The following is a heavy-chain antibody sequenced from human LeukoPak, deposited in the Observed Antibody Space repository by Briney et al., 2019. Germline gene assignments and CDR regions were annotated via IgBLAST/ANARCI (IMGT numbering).Heavy chain of an antibody. CDR1: GGSTSSSSYY. CDR3: ARGYYYDSSGYYDVAPIPSPVDY. V-gene: IGHV4-39*07. J-gene: IGHJ4*02. D-gene: IGHD3-22*01. CDR2: IYYSGST. Sequence: ESSETLSLTCTVSGGSTSSSSYYWGWIRQPPGKGLEWIGSIYYSGSTYYNPSLKSRVTISVDTSKNQFSLKLSSVTAADTAVYYCARGYYYDSSGYYDVAPIPSPVDYWGQGTLVTVSS.